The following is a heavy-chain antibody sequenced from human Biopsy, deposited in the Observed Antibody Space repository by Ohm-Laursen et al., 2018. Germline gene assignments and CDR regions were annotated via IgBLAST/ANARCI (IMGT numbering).Heavy chain of an antibody. J-gene: IGHJ6*03. CDR1: GFTFSGYG. D-gene: IGHD3-10*01. V-gene: IGHV3-33*01. CDR2: IWYDGTDK. Sequence: SRRLSCAASGFTFSGYGMHWVRQAPGKGLEWVAVIWYDGTDKFYADSVKGRFTIPRDNSKNTLYLHMNSLRAADTAVYYCARDRYYGSENYFSHYNMDVWGQGTTVTVSS. CDR3: ARDRYYGSENYFSHYNMDV.